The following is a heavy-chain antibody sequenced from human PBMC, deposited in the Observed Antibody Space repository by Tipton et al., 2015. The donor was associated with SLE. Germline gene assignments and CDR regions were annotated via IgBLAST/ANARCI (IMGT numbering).Heavy chain of an antibody. CDR1: GDSISSSSYY. D-gene: IGHD3-10*01. V-gene: IGHV4-61*01. Sequence: TLSLTCIVSGDSISSSSYYWGWIRQTPGKGLEWIAYIYTSGSTNYNPSFKSRVTISVDTSKNQFSLKVNSVAAADTAVYYCAREEEGFTMVRGVNYYYYSMDVWGKGTTVTVSS. CDR3: AREEEGFTMVRGVNYYYYSMDV. CDR2: IYTSGST. J-gene: IGHJ6*03.